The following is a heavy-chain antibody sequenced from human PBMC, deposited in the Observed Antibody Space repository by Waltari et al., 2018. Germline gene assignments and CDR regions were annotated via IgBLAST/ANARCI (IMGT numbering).Heavy chain of an antibody. CDR3: ARDSGSYYVLDY. CDR1: GFTFSSYA. Sequence: QVQLVESGGGVVQPGRSLRLSCAASGFTFSSYAMHWFRQAPGKGLEWVAVISYDGSNKYYADSVKGRFTISRDNSKNTLYLQMNSLRAEDTAVYYCARDSGSYYVLDYWGQGTLVTVSS. J-gene: IGHJ4*02. D-gene: IGHD1-26*01. CDR2: ISYDGSNK. V-gene: IGHV3-30-3*01.